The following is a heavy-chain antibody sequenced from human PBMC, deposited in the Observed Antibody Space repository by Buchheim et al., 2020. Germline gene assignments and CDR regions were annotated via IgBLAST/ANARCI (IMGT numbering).Heavy chain of an antibody. CDR3: ARVVLAAMDY. CDR1: GGSFSAYY. CDR2: INHSGSS. V-gene: IGHV4-34*01. D-gene: IGHD2-15*01. J-gene: IGHJ4*02. Sequence: QVQVQQWGAGLLKPSETLSLTCAVYGGSFSAYYWTWIRQPPGKWLEWIGEINHSGSSNYSPSLESRVTISIDTSKKQLSLKLSSVTAADTAVYYCARVVLAAMDYWGQGTL.